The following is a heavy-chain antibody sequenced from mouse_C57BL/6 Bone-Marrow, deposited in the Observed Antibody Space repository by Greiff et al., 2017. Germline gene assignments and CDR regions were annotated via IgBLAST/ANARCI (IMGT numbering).Heavy chain of an antibody. CDR1: GYTFTSYG. J-gene: IGHJ2*01. D-gene: IGHD1-1*01. CDR3: ARRDYYGSRGNY. CDR2: IYPRSGNT. V-gene: IGHV1-81*01. Sequence: VKLMESGAELARPGASVKLSCKASGYTFTSYGISWVKQRTGQGLEWIGEIYPRSGNTYYNEKFKGKATLTEDKSSSTAYMELRSLTSEDSAVYVGARRDYYGSRGNYWGQGTTLTVSS.